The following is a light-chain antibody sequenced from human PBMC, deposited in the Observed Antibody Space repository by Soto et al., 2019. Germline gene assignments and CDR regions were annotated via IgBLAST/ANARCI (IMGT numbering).Light chain of an antibody. J-gene: IGLJ2*01. CDR3: SSYAGSNNVI. V-gene: IGLV2-8*01. CDR1: SSDVGGNNY. CDR2: EVT. Sequence: QSALTHPPSASGSPGQSVAISCTGTSSDVGGNNYVSWYQQHPGKAPKLMVYEVTKRPSGVPDRFSGSKSGNTASLTVSGLQAEDEADYYCSSYAGSNNVIFGGGTKVTVL.